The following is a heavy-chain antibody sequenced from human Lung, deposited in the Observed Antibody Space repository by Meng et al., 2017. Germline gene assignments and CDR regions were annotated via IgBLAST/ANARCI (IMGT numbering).Heavy chain of an antibody. V-gene: IGHV4-4*02. D-gene: IGHD2-2*01. J-gene: IGHJ4*02. Sequence: QVQLLEAGPGLVKPSGTLSLTCAVSGGSFRSSTWWTWVRQPPGKGLQWIGEFSYTGSTKYNPSLKSRVTISVDKSKNQFSLKLSSVTAADTAVYYCARGLGEAVVPRTMFDYWGQGTLVTVSS. CDR2: FSYTGST. CDR1: GGSFRSSTW. CDR3: ARGLGEAVVPRTMFDY.